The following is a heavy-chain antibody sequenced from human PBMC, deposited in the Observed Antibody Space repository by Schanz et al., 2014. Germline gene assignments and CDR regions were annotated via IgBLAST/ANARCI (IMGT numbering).Heavy chain of an antibody. CDR1: GFTFSNNW. D-gene: IGHD3-16*01. J-gene: IGHJ4*02. CDR2: IDGEGSDT. Sequence: LLVESGGGLVQPGGSLRLSCAASGFTFSNNWMHWFRQGPGKGLSWGARIDGEGSDTRYADSVKGRFTISRDNARNKVSLQMDSLRDEATAVYYCAGGHRGGYIEYWGQGTLVIVSS. CDR3: AGGHRGGYIEY. V-gene: IGHV3-74*01.